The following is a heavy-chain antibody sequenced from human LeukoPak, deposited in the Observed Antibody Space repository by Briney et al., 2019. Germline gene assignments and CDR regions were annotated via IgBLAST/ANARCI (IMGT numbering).Heavy chain of an antibody. D-gene: IGHD3-22*01. V-gene: IGHV3-7*01. CDR1: TFTFSSYS. J-gene: IGHJ5*02. CDR2: IKSDGSAQ. CDR3: ANGGTYSSGP. Sequence: GGSMRLSCSASTFTFSSYSMNWVRQAPGKGLEWVATIKSDGSAQYYVDSVKGRFTISRDNAKNSLFLQINSLRAEDTAVYYCANGGTYSSGPWGQGTLVTVSS.